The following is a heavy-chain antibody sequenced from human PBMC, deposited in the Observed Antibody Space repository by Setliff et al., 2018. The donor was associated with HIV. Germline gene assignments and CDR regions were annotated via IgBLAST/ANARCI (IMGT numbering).Heavy chain of an antibody. Sequence: SETLSLTCTVPGGSINRSNYYWGWIRQPPGKGLEWIGTISYTGSTYYDPSLKSRVTISLDTSKNQFFLKLSSVTAPDTAIYYCAKGFRPVDTALVSGPTYWGQGIRVTVSS. CDR3: AKGFRPVDTALVSGPTY. CDR2: ISYTGST. CDR1: GGSINRSNYY. J-gene: IGHJ4*02. D-gene: IGHD5-18*01. V-gene: IGHV4-39*02.